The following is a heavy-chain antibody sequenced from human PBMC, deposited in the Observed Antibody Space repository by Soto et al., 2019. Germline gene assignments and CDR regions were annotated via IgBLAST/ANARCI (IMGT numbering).Heavy chain of an antibody. V-gene: IGHV4-59*08. CDR2: IYYSGST. CDR1: GGSISSYY. J-gene: IGHJ5*02. CDR3: ARHISGYDYWFDP. D-gene: IGHD5-12*01. Sequence: QVQLQESGPGLVKPSETLSLTCTVSGGSISSYYWSWIRQPPGKGLEWIGYIYYSGSTNYNPSLKSRVTISVDTSKNQFPLKLSSVTAADTAVYYCARHISGYDYWFDPWGQGTLVTVSS.